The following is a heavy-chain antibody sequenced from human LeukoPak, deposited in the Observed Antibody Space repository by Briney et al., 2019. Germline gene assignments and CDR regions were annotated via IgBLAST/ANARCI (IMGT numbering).Heavy chain of an antibody. D-gene: IGHD3-22*01. CDR1: GFTFSTYW. V-gene: IGHV3-74*01. CDR3: ARAPSEIGGYYPEYFRH. J-gene: IGHJ1*01. CDR2: FKSDGST. Sequence: GGSLRLSCAASGFTFSTYWMHWVRQAPGKGLVWVSRFKSDGSTNYADSVKGRFTISRDNANNTLSLQMNSLRPEDTGVYYCARAPSEIGGYYPEYFRHWGQGTLVTVSS.